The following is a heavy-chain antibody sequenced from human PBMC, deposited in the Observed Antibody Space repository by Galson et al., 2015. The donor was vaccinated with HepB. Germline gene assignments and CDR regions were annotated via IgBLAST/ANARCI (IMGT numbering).Heavy chain of an antibody. J-gene: IGHJ4*02. D-gene: IGHD2-8*02. CDR1: GYTFTSYA. V-gene: IGHV1-3*01. CDR2: INAGNGNT. Sequence: SVKASCKASGYTFTSYAMHWVRQAPGQRLEWMGWINAGNGNTKYSQKFQGRVTITRDTSASTAYMELSSLRSEDTAVYYCARASSAGDFDYWGQGTLVTVSS. CDR3: ARASSAGDFDY.